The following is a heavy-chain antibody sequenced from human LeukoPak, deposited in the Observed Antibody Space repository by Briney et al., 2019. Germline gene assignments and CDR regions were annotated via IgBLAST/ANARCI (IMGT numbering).Heavy chain of an antibody. CDR1: GFTFSSYG. V-gene: IGHV3-33*08. D-gene: IGHD4-17*01. CDR2: IWYDGSNK. CDR3: ARPGYGDPYYFDY. J-gene: IGHJ4*02. Sequence: GGSLRLSCAASGFTFSSYGMHWVRQAPGKGLEWVAVIWYDGSNKYYADSVKGRFTISRDNSKNTLYLQMNSLRAEDTAVYYCARPGYGDPYYFDYWGQGTLVTVSS.